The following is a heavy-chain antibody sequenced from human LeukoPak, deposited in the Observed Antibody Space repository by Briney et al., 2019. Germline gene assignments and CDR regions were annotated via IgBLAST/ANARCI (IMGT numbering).Heavy chain of an antibody. CDR2: LSGSGINT. CDR3: ARGTDYGDYVFAFDI. Sequence: GGSLRLSCAASGFTYNNYAMTWVRQAPGKGLEWVSGLSGSGINTHYADSVKGRFTISRDNAKNSLYLQMNSLRAEDTAVYYCARGTDYGDYVFAFDIWGQGTMVTVSS. J-gene: IGHJ3*02. D-gene: IGHD4-17*01. CDR1: GFTYNNYA. V-gene: IGHV3-23*01.